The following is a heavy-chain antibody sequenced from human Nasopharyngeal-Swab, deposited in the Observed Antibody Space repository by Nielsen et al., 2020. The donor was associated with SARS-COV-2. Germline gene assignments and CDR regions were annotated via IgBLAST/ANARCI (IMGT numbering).Heavy chain of an antibody. D-gene: IGHD6-6*01. CDR3: ARGIEYSSSSWLEY. CDR1: GGTLTTYS. CDR2: IFPLYGSV. J-gene: IGHJ4*02. Sequence: SVKVSCKTSGGTLTTYSIAWVRQAPGQGLEWMGRIFPLYGSVDYAQRFQGRVTITADESTNTAHMELSSLRSEDTAMYYCARGIEYSSSSWLEYWGQGTLVTVSS. V-gene: IGHV1-69*13.